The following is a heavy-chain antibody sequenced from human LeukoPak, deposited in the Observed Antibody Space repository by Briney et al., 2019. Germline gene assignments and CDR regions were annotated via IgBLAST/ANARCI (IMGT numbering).Heavy chain of an antibody. CDR2: IFSSGST. V-gene: IGHV4-4*07. CDR3: ARLRQLDIDY. CDR1: GGSISNYY. J-gene: IGHJ4*02. D-gene: IGHD6-6*01. Sequence: SETLSLTCTVSGGSISNYYWSWIRQPAGKGPEWIGRIFSSGSTNYNPSLKSRVTISVDKSNNQFSLKLTAVTAADTAVYYCARLRQLDIDYWGQGTLVSVSS.